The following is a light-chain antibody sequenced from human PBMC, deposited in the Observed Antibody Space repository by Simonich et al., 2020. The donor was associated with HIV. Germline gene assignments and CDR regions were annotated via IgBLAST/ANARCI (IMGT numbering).Light chain of an antibody. Sequence: DIVMTQSPDSLAVSLGERATINCKSSQSVLYGSNNQHYLAWYQQKPGQPPKLLIYWATSRESGVPDRFSGSGSGTDFTLAISSLQAEDVAVYYCQQYYSTPGLTFGGGTKVEIK. V-gene: IGKV4-1*01. CDR2: WAT. CDR1: QSVLYGSNNQHY. CDR3: QQYYSTPGLT. J-gene: IGKJ4*01.